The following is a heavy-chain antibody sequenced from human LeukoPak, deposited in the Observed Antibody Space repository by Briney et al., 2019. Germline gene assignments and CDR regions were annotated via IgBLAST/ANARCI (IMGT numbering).Heavy chain of an antibody. J-gene: IGHJ5*02. Sequence: SETLSLTCTVSGGSISSYYWSWIRQPPGKGLEWIGYIYYSGSTNYNPSLKSRVIISVDTSKNQFSLELSSVTAADTAVYYCARGVYIVATISNNWFDPWGQGTLVTVSS. CDR3: ARGVYIVATISNNWFDP. CDR2: IYYSGST. V-gene: IGHV4-59*01. D-gene: IGHD5-12*01. CDR1: GGSISSYY.